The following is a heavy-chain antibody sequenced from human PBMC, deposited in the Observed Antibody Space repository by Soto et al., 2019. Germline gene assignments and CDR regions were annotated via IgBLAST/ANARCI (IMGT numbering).Heavy chain of an antibody. CDR3: AKTPMITFGGVIAHFDY. CDR1: GFTFSSYA. CDR2: ISGSGGST. Sequence: GGSLRLSCAASGFTFSSYAMSWVRQAPGKGLEWVSAISGSGGSTYYADSVKGRFTISRDNSKNTLYLQMNSLRAEDTAVYYCAKTPMITFGGVIAHFDYWGQGTLVTVSS. J-gene: IGHJ4*02. V-gene: IGHV3-23*01. D-gene: IGHD3-16*02.